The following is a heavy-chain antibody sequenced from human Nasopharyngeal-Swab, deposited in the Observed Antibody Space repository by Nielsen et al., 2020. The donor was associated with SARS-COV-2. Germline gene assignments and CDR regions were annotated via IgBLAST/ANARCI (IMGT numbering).Heavy chain of an antibody. Sequence: GGSLRLSCAASGFTFSSYAMHWVRQAPGKGLEWVAVISYDGSNKYYADSVKGRFTISRDNSKNTLYLQMNSLRAEDTAVYYCARDPSCSWLYDAFDIWGQGTMVTVSS. D-gene: IGHD6-13*01. J-gene: IGHJ3*02. CDR1: GFTFSSYA. CDR2: ISYDGSNK. CDR3: ARDPSCSWLYDAFDI. V-gene: IGHV3-30-3*01.